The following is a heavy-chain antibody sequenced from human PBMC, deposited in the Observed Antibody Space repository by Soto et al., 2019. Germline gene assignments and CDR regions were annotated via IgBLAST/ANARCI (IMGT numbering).Heavy chain of an antibody. CDR3: ARITRGGDCYYFDY. CDR2: ISAYNGNT. J-gene: IGHJ4*02. Sequence: ASVKVSCKGAGGTFSSYAISWVRQAPGQGLEWMGWISAYNGNTNYAQKLQGRVTMTTDTSTSTAYMELRSLRSDDTAVYYCARITRGGDCYYFDYWGQGTLVTVSS. D-gene: IGHD2-21*02. CDR1: GGTFSSYA. V-gene: IGHV1-18*01.